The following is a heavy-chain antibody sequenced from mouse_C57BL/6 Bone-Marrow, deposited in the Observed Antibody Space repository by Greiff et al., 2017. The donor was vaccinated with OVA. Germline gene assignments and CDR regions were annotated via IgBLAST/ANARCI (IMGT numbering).Heavy chain of an antibody. CDR3: ARDATTVVARYFDV. D-gene: IGHD1-1*01. CDR2: SRNKANDYTT. V-gene: IGHV7-1*01. Sequence: EVKLVESGGGLVQSGRSLRLSCATSGFTFSDFYMEWVRQAPGKGLEWIAASRNKANDYTTEYSASVKGRFIVSRDTSQSILYLQMNALRAEDTAIYYCARDATTVVARYFDVWGTGTTVTVSS. J-gene: IGHJ1*03. CDR1: GFTFSDFY.